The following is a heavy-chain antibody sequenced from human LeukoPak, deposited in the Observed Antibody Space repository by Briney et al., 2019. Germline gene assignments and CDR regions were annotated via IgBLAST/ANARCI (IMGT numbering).Heavy chain of an antibody. Sequence: PSQTLSLTCTVSGGSINNGGYYWSWIRQHPGKGLEWIGYIYYSGSSYYNPSLRSRVTISVDTSKNQFSLKLGSVTAADTAVYYCARPPWYGSGSHAFDIWGQGTMVTVSS. CDR3: ARPPWYGSGSHAFDI. J-gene: IGHJ3*02. D-gene: IGHD3-10*01. CDR1: GGSINNGGYY. V-gene: IGHV4-30-4*01. CDR2: IYYSGSS.